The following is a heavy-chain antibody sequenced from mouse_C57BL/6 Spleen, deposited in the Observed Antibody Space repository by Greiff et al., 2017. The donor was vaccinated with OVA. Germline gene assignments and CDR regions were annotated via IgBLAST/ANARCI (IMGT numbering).Heavy chain of an antibody. CDR1: GFTFSDYG. V-gene: IGHV5-17*01. Sequence: EVQRVESGGGLVKPGGSLKLSCAASGFTFSDYGMHWVRQAPEKGLEWVAYISSGSSTIYYADTVKGRFTISRDNAKNTLFLQMTSLRSEDTAMYYCARDAYYSNYGFAYWGQGTLVTVSA. J-gene: IGHJ3*01. CDR2: ISSGSSTI. D-gene: IGHD2-5*01. CDR3: ARDAYYSNYGFAY.